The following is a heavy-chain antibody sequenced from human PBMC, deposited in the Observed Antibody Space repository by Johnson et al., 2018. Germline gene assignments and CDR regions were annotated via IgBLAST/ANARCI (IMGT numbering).Heavy chain of an antibody. V-gene: IGHV3-74*02. CDR1: GFNFNDYG. CDR2: VTSDGSAT. Sequence: VQLVESGGGVVQPGTSLRLSCVVSGFNFNDYGIHWVRQAPGKGLVWVSRVTSDGSATNYADSVKGRFTISRDNAKNTVYLQMNSLRVEDSAIYYCARHYRPSYYYPRDVWGQGTTVTVSS. J-gene: IGHJ6*02. CDR3: ARHYRPSYYYPRDV. D-gene: IGHD3-10*01.